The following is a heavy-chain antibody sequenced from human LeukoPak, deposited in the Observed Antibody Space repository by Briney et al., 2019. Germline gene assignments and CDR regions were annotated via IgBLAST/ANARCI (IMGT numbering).Heavy chain of an antibody. D-gene: IGHD1-14*01. CDR2: IRYDGNNK. CDR3: AKDNPLDY. CDR1: GFTFSNYG. Sequence: GGSLRLSCGASGFTFSNYGMLWVRQAPGKGLEWVAFIRYDGNNKLYADSVKGRFTISRANSKNTLYLHINSLRAEDTAVYYCAKDNPLDYWGQGTLVIVSS. V-gene: IGHV3-30*02. J-gene: IGHJ4*02.